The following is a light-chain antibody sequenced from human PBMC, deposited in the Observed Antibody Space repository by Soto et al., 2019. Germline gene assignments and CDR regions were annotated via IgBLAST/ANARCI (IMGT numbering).Light chain of an antibody. V-gene: IGKV3-15*01. CDR1: HSVSTS. CDR2: GAS. Sequence: EIVMTQSPATLSVSPGETATRYCRASHSVSTSLAWYQQNPGQAPRLLISGASTRATGVPARFSGSWSETEFTLTISSLQSEDFAVYYGQQYNNWWTFGQGAKVDSK. J-gene: IGKJ1*01. CDR3: QQYNNWWT.